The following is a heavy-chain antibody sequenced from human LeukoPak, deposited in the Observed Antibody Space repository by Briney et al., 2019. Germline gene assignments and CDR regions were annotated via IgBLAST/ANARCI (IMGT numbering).Heavy chain of an antibody. CDR1: GFTFSSYA. D-gene: IGHD2-15*01. Sequence: GGSLRLSCAAYGFTFSSYAMCWVRQAPGKGLEWVSAISGSGGSTYYADSVKGRFTISRDNSKNTLYLQMNSLRAEDTAVYYCAKSIRSYCSGGSCPGYWGQGTLVTVSS. J-gene: IGHJ4*02. V-gene: IGHV3-23*01. CDR3: AKSIRSYCSGGSCPGY. CDR2: ISGSGGST.